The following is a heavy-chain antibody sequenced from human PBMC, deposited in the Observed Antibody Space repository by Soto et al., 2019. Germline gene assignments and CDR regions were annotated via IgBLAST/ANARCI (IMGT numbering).Heavy chain of an antibody. J-gene: IGHJ4*02. CDR1: GGSISSGGYS. V-gene: IGHV4-30-2*01. CDR3: ARAGSSGYNPYPSFDY. Sequence: SETLSLTCAVSGGSISSGGYSWSWIRQPPGKGLEWIGYIYHSGSTYYNPSLKSRVTISVDRSKNQFSLKLISVTAADTAVYYCARAGSSGYNPYPSFDYWGQGTLVTVSS. CDR2: IYHSGST. D-gene: IGHD3-22*01.